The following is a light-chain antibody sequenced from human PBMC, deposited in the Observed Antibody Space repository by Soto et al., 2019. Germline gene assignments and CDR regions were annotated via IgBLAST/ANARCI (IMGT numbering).Light chain of an antibody. CDR2: AAS. J-gene: IGKJ4*01. Sequence: DIQMTQSPSSVSASVGDRVTITCRASQGISTWLAWYQQKPGTAPRLLISAASTLQSGVPSRFSGSGSGTEFSLTISDLRPEDFAIYSCQQSNTFPPTFGGGTRVE. V-gene: IGKV1-12*01. CDR1: QGISTW. CDR3: QQSNTFPPT.